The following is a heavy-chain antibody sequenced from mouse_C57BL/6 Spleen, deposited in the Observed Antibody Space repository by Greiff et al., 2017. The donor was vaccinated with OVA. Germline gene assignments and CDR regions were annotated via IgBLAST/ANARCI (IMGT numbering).Heavy chain of an antibody. CDR3: ARDNYGSSYFDY. V-gene: IGHV5-16*01. CDR2: INYDGSST. J-gene: IGHJ2*01. CDR1: GFTFSDYY. D-gene: IGHD1-1*01. Sequence: EVQVVESEGGLVQPGSSMKLSCTASGFTFSDYYMAWVRQVPEKGLEWVANINYDGSSTYYLDSLKSRFIISRDNAKNILYLQMSSLKSEDTATYYCARDNYGSSYFDYWGQGTTLTVSS.